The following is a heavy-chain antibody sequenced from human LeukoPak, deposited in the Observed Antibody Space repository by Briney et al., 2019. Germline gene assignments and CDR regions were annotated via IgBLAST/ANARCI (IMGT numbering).Heavy chain of an antibody. CDR1: GGSFSGYY. CDR3: ASDRGSGSWYGRDY. CDR2: INHSGST. V-gene: IGHV4-34*01. D-gene: IGHD6-13*01. J-gene: IGHJ4*02. Sequence: SETLSLTCAVYGGSFSGYYWSWIRQPPGKGLEWIGEINHSGSTNYNPSLKSRVTISVETSKNQFSLKLSSVTAADTAVYYCASDRGSGSWYGRDYWGQGTLVTVSS.